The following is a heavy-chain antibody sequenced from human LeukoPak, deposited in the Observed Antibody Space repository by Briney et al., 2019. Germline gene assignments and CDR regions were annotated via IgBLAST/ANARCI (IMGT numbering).Heavy chain of an antibody. D-gene: IGHD5-24*01. Sequence: SETLSLTCAVSGGSISSGGYSWSWIRQPPGKGLEWIGYIYHSGSTYYNPSLKSRVTISVDTSKNQFSLKLSSVTAADTAVYYCARGAQFIDYWGQGTLVTVSS. J-gene: IGHJ4*02. CDR1: GGSISSGGYS. V-gene: IGHV4-30-2*01. CDR2: IYHSGST. CDR3: ARGAQFIDY.